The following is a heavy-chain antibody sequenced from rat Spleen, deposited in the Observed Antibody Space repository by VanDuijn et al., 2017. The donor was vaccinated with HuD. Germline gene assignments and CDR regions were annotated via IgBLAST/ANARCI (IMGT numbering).Heavy chain of an antibody. CDR3: ARERESLRDWYFDF. CDR2: INSAGST. CDR1: GYSITSSYR. V-gene: IGHV3-3*01. Sequence: EVQLQESGPGLVKPSQSLSLTCSVTGYSITSSYRWNWIRKFPGNKLEWMGYINSAGSTNYNPSLKSRISITRDTSKNQFFLQVNSVTTEDTATYYCARERESLRDWYFDFWGPGTMVTVSS. D-gene: IGHD3-1*01. J-gene: IGHJ1*01.